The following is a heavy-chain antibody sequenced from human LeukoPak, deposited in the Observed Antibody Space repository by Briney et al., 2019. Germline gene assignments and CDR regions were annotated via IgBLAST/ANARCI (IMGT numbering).Heavy chain of an antibody. D-gene: IGHD3-3*01. Sequence: GGSLRLSCAASGFTFSSYWMSWVRQAPGKGLEWVANIKQDGSEKYYVDSVKGRFTISRDNAKNSLYLQMNSLRAEDTAVYYCARDTPYDFWSGSYETWFDPWGQGTLVTVSS. CDR2: IKQDGSEK. V-gene: IGHV3-7*01. CDR3: ARDTPYDFWSGSYETWFDP. J-gene: IGHJ5*02. CDR1: GFTFSSYW.